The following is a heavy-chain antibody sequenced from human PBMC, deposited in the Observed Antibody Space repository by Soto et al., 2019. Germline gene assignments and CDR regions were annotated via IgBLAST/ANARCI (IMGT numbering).Heavy chain of an antibody. D-gene: IGHD4-17*01. CDR3: FKPGGDYANPMDF. Sequence: PGGSLRLSCAASGFTFSSYAMSWVRQAPGKGLEWVSTISGSGGSTYYADSVKGRFTISRDNSKNTLYLQMNSLRADDTAVYYFFKPGGDYANPMDFWGQGSKVTVSS. V-gene: IGHV3-23*01. CDR2: ISGSGGST. J-gene: IGHJ6*02. CDR1: GFTFSSYA.